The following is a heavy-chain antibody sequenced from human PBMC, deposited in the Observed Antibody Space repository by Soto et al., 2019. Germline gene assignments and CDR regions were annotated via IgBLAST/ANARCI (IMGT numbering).Heavy chain of an antibody. V-gene: IGHV3-15*01. CDR3: TTYYDFWSGYLDY. CDR2: ISGGTT. J-gene: IGHJ4*02. D-gene: IGHD3-3*01. Sequence: GGSLRLSCAASGFTFRSTAMSWVRQPPGKGLEWVSAISGGTTDYAAPVKGRFTISRDDSKNTLYLQMNSLKTEDTAVYYCTTYYDFWSGYLDYWGQGTLVTVSS. CDR1: GFTFRSTA.